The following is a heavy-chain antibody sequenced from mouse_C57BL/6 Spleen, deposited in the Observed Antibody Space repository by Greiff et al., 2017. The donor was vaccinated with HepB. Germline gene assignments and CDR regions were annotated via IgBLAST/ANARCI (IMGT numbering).Heavy chain of an antibody. V-gene: IGHV1-26*01. CDR1: GYTFTDYY. J-gene: IGHJ4*01. D-gene: IGHD5-5*01. CDR3: ARQRLPYAMDY. CDR2: INPNNGGT. Sequence: EVQLQQSGPELVKPGASVKISCKASGYTFTDYYMNWVKQSHGKSLEWIGDINPNNGGTSYNQKFKGKATLTVDKSSSTAYMELRSLTSEDSAVYYCARQRLPYAMDYWGQGTSVTVSS.